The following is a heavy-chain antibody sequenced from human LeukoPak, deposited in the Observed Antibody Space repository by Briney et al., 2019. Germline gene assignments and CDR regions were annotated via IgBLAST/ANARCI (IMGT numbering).Heavy chain of an antibody. CDR1: GFTFSSYS. V-gene: IGHV3-21*01. J-gene: IGHJ3*02. Sequence: PGGFLRLSCAASGFTFSSYSMNWVRQAPGKGLEWVSSISSSSSYIYYADSVKGRFTISRDNAKNSLYLQMNSLRAEDTAVYYCARTLNPTRGIAAAANDAFDIWGQGTMVTVSS. D-gene: IGHD6-13*01. CDR3: ARTLNPTRGIAAAANDAFDI. CDR2: ISSSSSYI.